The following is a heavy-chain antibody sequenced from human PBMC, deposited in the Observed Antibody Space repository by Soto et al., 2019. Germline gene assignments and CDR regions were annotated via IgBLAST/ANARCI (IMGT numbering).Heavy chain of an antibody. CDR2: IYWDDDK. D-gene: IGHD3-16*01. V-gene: IGHV2-5*02. J-gene: IGHJ4*02. CDR1: GFSLDTWGVG. CDR3: ARAIGSWGSYCFDH. Sequence: QITLKESGPTLVRPTQTLTLTCTVSGFSLDTWGVGVGWVRQPPGKAPEWLALIYWDDDKRYSPSLKNRLTITKDTSKNQVVLTVPNSDPVDTVTYYCARAIGSWGSYCFDHCGQGTLVTVSA.